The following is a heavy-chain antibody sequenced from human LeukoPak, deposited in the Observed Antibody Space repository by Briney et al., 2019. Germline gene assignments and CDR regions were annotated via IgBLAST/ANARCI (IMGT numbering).Heavy chain of an antibody. CDR1: GLTFGDYS. J-gene: IGHJ6*02. CDR2: IRSKAYGGTT. V-gene: IGHV3-49*04. Sequence: GGSLRLSCIVSGLTFGDYSLSCVRQAPGKGLEWVGFIRSKAYGGTTEYAASVKGGFTISRDDSKSIAYLQMNSLKTEDTDVYHCRIEGRGGEYVYYYYGMDVWGQGTTVTVSS. D-gene: IGHD3-16*01. CDR3: RIEGRGGEYVYYYYGMDV.